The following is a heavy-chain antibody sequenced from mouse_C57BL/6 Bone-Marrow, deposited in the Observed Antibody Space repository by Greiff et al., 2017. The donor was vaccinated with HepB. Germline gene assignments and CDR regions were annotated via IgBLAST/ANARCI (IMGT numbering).Heavy chain of an antibody. CDR3: TTLGAYAMDY. V-gene: IGHV14-4*01. Sequence: VHVKQSGAELVRPGASVKLSCTASGFNIKDDYMHWVKQRPEQGLEWIGWIDPENGDTEYASKFQGKATITADTSSNTDYLQLSSLTSEDTAVYYCTTLGAYAMDYWGQGTSVTVSS. J-gene: IGHJ4*01. CDR1: GFNIKDDY. CDR2: IDPENGDT.